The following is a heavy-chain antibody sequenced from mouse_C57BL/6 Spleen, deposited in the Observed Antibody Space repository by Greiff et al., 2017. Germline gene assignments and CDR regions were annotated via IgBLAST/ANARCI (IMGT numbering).Heavy chain of an antibody. D-gene: IGHD3-2*02. V-gene: IGHV1-62-2*01. CDR1: GYTFTEYT. Sequence: QVQLQQSGAELVKPGASVKLSCKASGYTFTEYTIHWVKQRSGQGLEWIGWFYPGSGSIKYNEKFKDKATFTADKSSSTAYMQLSSLTYEDSAVYYGAREGGSSGYGNLDYWGQGTTLTVSS. CDR2: FYPGSGSI. CDR3: AREGGSSGYGNLDY. J-gene: IGHJ2*01.